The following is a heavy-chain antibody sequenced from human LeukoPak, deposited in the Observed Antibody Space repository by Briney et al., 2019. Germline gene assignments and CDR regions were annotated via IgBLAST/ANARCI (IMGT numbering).Heavy chain of an antibody. CDR2: IKEDGSEK. D-gene: IGHD3-3*01. CDR3: ARQSQAYYDFWSGYAREAFDI. V-gene: IGHV3-7*03. CDR1: GFTFSNNW. J-gene: IGHJ3*02. Sequence: PGGSLRLSCAASGFTFSNNWMSWVRQAPGKGLEWVANIKEDGSEKYYVDSVKGRFTISRDNAKNSLYLQMNSLRAEDTALYYCARQSQAYYDFWSGYAREAFDIWGQGTMVTVSS.